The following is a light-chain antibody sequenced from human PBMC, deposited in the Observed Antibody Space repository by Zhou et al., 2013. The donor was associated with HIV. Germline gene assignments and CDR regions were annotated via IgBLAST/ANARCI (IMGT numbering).Light chain of an antibody. J-gene: IGKJ5*01. CDR2: DAS. V-gene: IGKV3-11*01. Sequence: EIVLTQSPGTLSLSPGERATLSCRASQSLSNYLAWYQQKPGQAPRLVIYDASKRATGIPARFSGSGSGTDFTLTISSLEPEDFAVYYCQQHVNLITFGQGTRLELK. CDR3: QQHVNLIT. CDR1: QSLSNY.